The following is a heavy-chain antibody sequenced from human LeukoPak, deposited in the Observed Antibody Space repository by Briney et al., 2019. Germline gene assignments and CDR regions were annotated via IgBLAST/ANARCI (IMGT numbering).Heavy chain of an antibody. CDR1: GYTFTNYY. CDR3: ARVWDSSGFPFDY. CDR2: INPSGGST. D-gene: IGHD3-22*01. Sequence: ASVKVSCKASGYTFTNYYMLWVRQAPGQGLEWMGMINPSGGSTTYSQKFQGTVTMTRDTSTSTVYMELSSLRSEDTAVYYCARVWDSSGFPFDYWGQGTLVTVSS. V-gene: IGHV1-46*01. J-gene: IGHJ4*02.